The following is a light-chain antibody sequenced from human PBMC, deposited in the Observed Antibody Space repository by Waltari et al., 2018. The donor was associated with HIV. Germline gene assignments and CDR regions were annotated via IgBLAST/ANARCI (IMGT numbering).Light chain of an antibody. CDR1: QSVSSY. CDR2: DAS. J-gene: IGKJ4*01. CDR3: QHRSSWPPLT. V-gene: IGKV3-11*01. Sequence: EIVLTQSQATLSLSPGARATLPCRASQSVSSYLAWYQHKPGQAPRLLIYDASNRATGIPARFSGSGSGTDFTLTISSLEPEDFAFYYCQHRSSWPPLTFGGGTKVEIK.